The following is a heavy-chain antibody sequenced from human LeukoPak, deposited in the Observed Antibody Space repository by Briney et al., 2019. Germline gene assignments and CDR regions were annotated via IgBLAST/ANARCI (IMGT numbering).Heavy chain of an antibody. J-gene: IGHJ3*02. CDR3: AKGLGRWLPWVDAFDI. CDR2: ISGSGGST. V-gene: IGHV3-23*01. CDR1: GFTFSSYA. D-gene: IGHD5-24*01. Sequence: PGGSLRLSCAASGFTFSSYAMSWVRQAPGKGLEWVSAISGSGGSTYYADSVKGRFTISRDNSKNTLYLQMNSLRAEDTAVYYCAKGLGRWLPWVDAFDIWGQGTMVAVSS.